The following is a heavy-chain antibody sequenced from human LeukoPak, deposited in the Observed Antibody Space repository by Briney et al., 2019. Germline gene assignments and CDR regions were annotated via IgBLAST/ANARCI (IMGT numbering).Heavy chain of an antibody. CDR2: IYYTGST. V-gene: IGHV4-59*01. Sequence: SETLSLTCTVSGGSISNNYWNWIRLPPGKGLEWIGYIYYTGSTHYNPSLKSRVTISLDTSKRQFSLKLTSVTAADTAVYYCAKARDSNIWYPFDYWGRGTLVTVSS. J-gene: IGHJ4*02. CDR3: AKARDSNIWYPFDY. D-gene: IGHD6-13*01. CDR1: GGSISNNY.